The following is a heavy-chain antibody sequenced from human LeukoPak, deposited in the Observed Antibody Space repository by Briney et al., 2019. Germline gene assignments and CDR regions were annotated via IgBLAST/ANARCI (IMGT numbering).Heavy chain of an antibody. CDR1: GFTFSSYS. CDR2: ISSSSSYI. D-gene: IGHD2-2*01. CDR3: ARDDSGYCSSTSCYRHAFDI. J-gene: IGHJ3*02. V-gene: IGHV3-21*01. Sequence: GGSLRLSCAASGFTFSSYSMNWVRQAPGKGLEWVSSISSSSSYIYYADSVKGRFTISRDNAKNSLYLQMNSLRAEDTAVYYCARDDSGYCSSTSCYRHAFDIWGQGTMVTVSS.